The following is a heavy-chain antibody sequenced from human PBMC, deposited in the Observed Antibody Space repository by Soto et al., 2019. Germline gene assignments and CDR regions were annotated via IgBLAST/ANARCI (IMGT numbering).Heavy chain of an antibody. CDR2: ISSSSSYI. D-gene: IGHD3-9*01. CDR3: ARDHPYYDILTGDY. CDR1: GFTFSSYS. V-gene: IGHV3-21*01. Sequence: GGSLRLSCAASGFTFSSYSMNWVRQAPGKGLEWVSSISSSSSYIYYADSVKGRFTISRDNAKNSLYLQMNSLRAEDTAVYYCARDHPYYDILTGDYWGQGTLVTVSS. J-gene: IGHJ4*02.